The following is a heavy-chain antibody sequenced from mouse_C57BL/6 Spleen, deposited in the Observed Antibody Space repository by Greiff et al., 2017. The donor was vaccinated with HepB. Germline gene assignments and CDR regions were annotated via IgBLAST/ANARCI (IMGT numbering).Heavy chain of an antibody. D-gene: IGHD1-1*01. Sequence: EVKVVESGGDLVKPGGSLKLSCAASGFTFSSYGMSWVRQTPDKRLEWVATISSGGSYTYYPDSVKGRFTISRDNAKNTLYLQMSSLKSEDTAMYYCARPGITTVVATDAMDYWGQGTSVTVSS. CDR1: GFTFSSYG. V-gene: IGHV5-6*01. CDR2: ISSGGSYT. J-gene: IGHJ4*01. CDR3: ARPGITTVVATDAMDY.